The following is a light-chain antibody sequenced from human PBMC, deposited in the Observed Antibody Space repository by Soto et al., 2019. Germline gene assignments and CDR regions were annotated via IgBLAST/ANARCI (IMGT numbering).Light chain of an antibody. CDR1: SSNIGAGYD. CDR2: GNI. V-gene: IGLV1-40*01. Sequence: QSVLTQPPSVSGAPGQRVALSCAGTSSNIGAGYDVHWYQHLPGTAPKLLIFGNINRPAGVPDRFSGSKSGTSASLAISGLQAADEGYYYCQTYDTGVIGSIFGGGTKVTVL. J-gene: IGLJ2*01. CDR3: QTYDTGVIGSI.